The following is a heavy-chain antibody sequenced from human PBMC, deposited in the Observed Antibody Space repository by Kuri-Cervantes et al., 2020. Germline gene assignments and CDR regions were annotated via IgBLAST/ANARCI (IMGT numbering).Heavy chain of an antibody. CDR3: ARLRFGELLSFDS. CDR1: GGSFSGYY. D-gene: IGHD3-10*01. J-gene: IGHJ4*02. Sequence: GSLRLSCAVYGGSFSGYYWSWIRQPPGKGLEWIGEINHSGSTYYNPSLKSRVTISVDTSKNQFSLKLSSVTAADTAVYYCARLRFGELLSFDSWGQGTLVTVSS. V-gene: IGHV4-34*01. CDR2: INHSGST.